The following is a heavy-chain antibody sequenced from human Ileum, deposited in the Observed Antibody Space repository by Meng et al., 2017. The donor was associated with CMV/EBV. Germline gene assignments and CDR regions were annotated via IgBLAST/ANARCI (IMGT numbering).Heavy chain of an antibody. J-gene: IGHJ4*02. CDR1: GYTFTTYG. CDR2: ITGNNGAT. D-gene: IGHD1-26*01. V-gene: IGHV1-18*01. CDR3: ARMNIVGAHTRRWGSY. Sequence: SGYTFTTYGIAWVRQAPGQGLEWMGWITGNNGATNYARKFQGRVSMTIDTSTNTAYMDLKSLGSGDTAVYYCARMNIVGAHTRRWGSYWGQGTLVTVSS.